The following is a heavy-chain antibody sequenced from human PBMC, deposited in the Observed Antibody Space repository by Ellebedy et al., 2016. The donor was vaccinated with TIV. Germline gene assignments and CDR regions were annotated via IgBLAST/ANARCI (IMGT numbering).Heavy chain of an antibody. Sequence: GESLKISXAASGFTVSSNYMSWVRQAPGKGLEWVSVIYSGGSTYYADSVKGRFTISRDNSKNTLYLQMNSLRAEDTAVYCCARDADMTTAGYWGQGTLVTVSS. CDR2: IYSGGST. J-gene: IGHJ4*02. V-gene: IGHV3-53*01. CDR1: GFTVSSNY. CDR3: ARDADMTTAGY. D-gene: IGHD4-11*01.